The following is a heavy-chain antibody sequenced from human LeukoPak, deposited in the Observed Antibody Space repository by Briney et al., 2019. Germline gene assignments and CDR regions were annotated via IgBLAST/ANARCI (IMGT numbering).Heavy chain of an antibody. CDR2: IYPSDSDT. D-gene: IGHD2-15*01. V-gene: IGHV5-51*01. CDR1: GYSFTSYW. Sequence: GESLKISCKGSGYSFTSYWIGWVRQMPGKGLEWMGIIYPSDSDTRYSPSFQGQVTISADKSISTAYLQWSSLKASDTAMYYCARVVVVAATPSGGDYWGQGTLVTVSS. J-gene: IGHJ4*02. CDR3: ARVVVVAATPSGGDY.